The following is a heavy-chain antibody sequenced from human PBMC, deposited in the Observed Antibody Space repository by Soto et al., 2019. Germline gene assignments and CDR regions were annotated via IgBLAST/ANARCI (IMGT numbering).Heavy chain of an antibody. CDR3: NTEYYYGMNA. V-gene: IGHV3-15*07. CDR1: GFTFTSAW. Sequence: GGSLRLSCAASGFTFTSAWLNWVRQAPGKGLEWVGRIRSRAAGGTIDYGAPVKGRFTISRDDSEDILSLEMNGLRPEDTAVYYCNTEYYYGMNAWGQGTTVTVSS. J-gene: IGHJ6*02. CDR2: IRSRAAGGTI.